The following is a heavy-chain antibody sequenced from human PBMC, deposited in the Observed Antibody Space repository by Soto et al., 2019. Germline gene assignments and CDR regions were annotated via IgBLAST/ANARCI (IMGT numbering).Heavy chain of an antibody. CDR2: INTNTGNP. Sequence: GASMKVSCKASGYTFTSYAMNWVRQAPGQGLEWMGWINTNTGNPTYAQGFTGRFVFSLDTSVSTAYLQICSLKAEDTAVYYCARARPTLAAAGTGGNNWFDPWGQGTLVTVSS. J-gene: IGHJ5*02. D-gene: IGHD6-13*01. CDR1: GYTFTSYA. CDR3: ARARPTLAAAGTGGNNWFDP. V-gene: IGHV7-4-1*01.